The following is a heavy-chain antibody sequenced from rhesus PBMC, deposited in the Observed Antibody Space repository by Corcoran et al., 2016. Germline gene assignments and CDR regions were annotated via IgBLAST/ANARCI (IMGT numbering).Heavy chain of an antibody. V-gene: IGHV4-80*01. D-gene: IGHD3-34*01. CDR3: ARWGWGDSNFDY. Sequence: QVQLQESGPGLVKPSETLSLTCAVSGGSFSGYWWSWIRHPPGKGLEWIGEINGKSGITNNSPSLKSRVTMSTDASKKQLSLTLNSVTAADTAVYYCARWGWGDSNFDYWGQGVLVTVSS. CDR2: INGKSGIT. J-gene: IGHJ4*01. CDR1: GGSFSGYW.